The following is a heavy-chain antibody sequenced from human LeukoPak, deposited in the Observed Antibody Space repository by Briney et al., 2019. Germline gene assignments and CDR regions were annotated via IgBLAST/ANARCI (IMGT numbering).Heavy chain of an antibody. CDR3: AKALGYCSSTSCTNWFDP. CDR1: GFTFSNYA. CDR2: ISGSGDWT. J-gene: IGHJ5*02. Sequence: PGGSLRLSCAASGFTFSNYAINWVRQAPGQGLEWVSAISGSGDWTQYADSVKGRFTISRDNSKNTLYLQMNSLRAEDTAVYYCAKALGYCSSTSCTNWFDPWGQGTLVTVSS. V-gene: IGHV3-23*01. D-gene: IGHD2-2*01.